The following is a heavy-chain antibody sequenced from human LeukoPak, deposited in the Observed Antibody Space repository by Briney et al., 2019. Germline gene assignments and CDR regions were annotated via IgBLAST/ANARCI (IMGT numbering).Heavy chain of an antibody. J-gene: IGHJ4*02. D-gene: IGHD6-19*01. Sequence: SETLSLTCTVSAGSISGSYYWSWIRQPAGKGLAWIGRIYSSGSTNYDPSLKSRVTISVDRSNNQFSLMLNSVTAADTAVYYCARGKQYAVDYWGQGTLVTVSS. CDR2: IYSSGST. V-gene: IGHV4-4*07. CDR3: ARGKQYAVDY. CDR1: AGSISGSYY.